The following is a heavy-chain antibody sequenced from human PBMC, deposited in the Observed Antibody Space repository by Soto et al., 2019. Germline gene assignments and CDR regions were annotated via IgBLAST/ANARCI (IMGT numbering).Heavy chain of an antibody. V-gene: IGHV3-74*01. Sequence: GGSLRLSCAVSGFTFSNYWMHWVRQVPGKGLVWVSHINRDGSSTAYADSVKGRFTICRDNAKNTLYLQMNSLRVEDTAVYYCARNPEHLFDSWGQGMLVTVSS. CDR2: INRDGSST. J-gene: IGHJ4*02. CDR1: GFTFSNYW. CDR3: ARNPEHLFDS.